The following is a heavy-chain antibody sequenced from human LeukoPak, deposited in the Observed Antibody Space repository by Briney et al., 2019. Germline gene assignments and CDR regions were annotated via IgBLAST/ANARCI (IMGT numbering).Heavy chain of an antibody. Sequence: ASVTVSCKASGYTFRNYYIHWVRQAPGHGLEYMGWINFNRGDTNYAEKFQGRVTMTRDTSIDTVYMDLSSLRSDDTALYYCARDKSNGIGIVYWGQGTPVTVSS. V-gene: IGHV1-2*02. CDR3: ARDKSNGIGIVY. CDR2: INFNRGDT. CDR1: GYTFRNYY. D-gene: IGHD1-26*01. J-gene: IGHJ4*02.